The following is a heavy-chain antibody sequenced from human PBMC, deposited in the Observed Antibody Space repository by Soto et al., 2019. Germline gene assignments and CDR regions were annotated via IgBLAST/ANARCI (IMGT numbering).Heavy chain of an antibody. Sequence: GASGKVSCKASGYTFTSYGISWVRQAPGQGLEWMGWISAYNGNTNYAQKLQGRVTMTTDTSTSTAYMELRSLRSDDTAVYYCARDRTVTTGEDGMDVWGQGTTVTVSS. J-gene: IGHJ6*02. CDR1: GYTFTSYG. V-gene: IGHV1-18*01. CDR3: ARDRTVTTGEDGMDV. CDR2: ISAYNGNT. D-gene: IGHD4-17*01.